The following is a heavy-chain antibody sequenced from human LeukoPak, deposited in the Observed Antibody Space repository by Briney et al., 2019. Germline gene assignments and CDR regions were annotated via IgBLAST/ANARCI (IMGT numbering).Heavy chain of an antibody. CDR3: AKDTEFDP. J-gene: IGHJ5*02. Sequence: GGSLRLSCAASGFTFSSCGMHWVRQAPGKGLEWVAVISYDGSNKYYADSVKGRFTISRDNSKNTLYLQMNSLRAEDTAVYYCAKDTEFDPWGQGTLVTVSS. CDR1: GFTFSSCG. CDR2: ISYDGSNK. V-gene: IGHV3-30*18.